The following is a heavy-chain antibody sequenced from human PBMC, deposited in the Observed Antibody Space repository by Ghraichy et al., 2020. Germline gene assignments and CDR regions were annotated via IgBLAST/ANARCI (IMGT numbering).Heavy chain of an antibody. J-gene: IGHJ3*02. Sequence: GGSLRLSCAASGFTFSSYSMNWVRQAPGKGLEWVSSISSSSSYIYYADSVKGRFTISRDNAKNSLYLQMNSLRAEDTAVYYCARVEGDGYYSVGPIDIWGQGTMVTVSS. D-gene: IGHD5-24*01. CDR3: ARVEGDGYYSVGPIDI. V-gene: IGHV3-21*01. CDR1: GFTFSSYS. CDR2: ISSSSSYI.